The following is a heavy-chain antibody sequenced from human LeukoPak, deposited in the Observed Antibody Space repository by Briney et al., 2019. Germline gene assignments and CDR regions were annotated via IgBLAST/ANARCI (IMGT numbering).Heavy chain of an antibody. CDR2: IYYSGST. J-gene: IGHJ6*02. V-gene: IGHV4-59*01. Sequence: SETLSLTCTVSGGSISSYYWSWIRQPPGKGLEWIGYIYYSGSTNYNPSLKSRVTISVDTSKNQFSLKLSSVTAADTAVYYCARDRRGGYYGFWSGYYTSGHYYGMDVWGQGTTVTVSS. D-gene: IGHD3-3*01. CDR1: GGSISSYY. CDR3: ARDRRGGYYGFWSGYYTSGHYYGMDV.